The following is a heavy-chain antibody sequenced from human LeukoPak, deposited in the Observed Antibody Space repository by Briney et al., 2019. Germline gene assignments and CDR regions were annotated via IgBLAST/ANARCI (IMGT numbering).Heavy chain of an antibody. D-gene: IGHD3-9*01. V-gene: IGHV4-34*01. CDR2: INHSGST. J-gene: IGHJ5*02. CDR1: GGSFSGYY. CDR3: ARAFYYDILTGPYRKGWFDP. Sequence: SETLSLTCAVYGGSFSGYYWSWIRQPPGKGREWIGEINHSGSTNYNPSLTSRVTISVDTSKNQFSLKLSSVTAADTAVYYCARAFYYDILTGPYRKGWFDPWGQGTLVTVSS.